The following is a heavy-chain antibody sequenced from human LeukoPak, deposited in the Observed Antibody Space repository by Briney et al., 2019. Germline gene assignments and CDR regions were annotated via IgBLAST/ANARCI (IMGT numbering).Heavy chain of an antibody. J-gene: IGHJ4*02. CDR3: ARGPYGSGSYYKFDY. Sequence: GASVKVSCKASGYTFTSYCISWVRQAPGQGLEWMGWTSAYNGNTNYAQKLQGRVTMTTDTSTSTAYMEVRSLRSDDTAVYYCARGPYGSGSYYKFDYWGQGTLVTVSS. V-gene: IGHV1-18*01. CDR2: TSAYNGNT. CDR1: GYTFTSYC. D-gene: IGHD3-10*01.